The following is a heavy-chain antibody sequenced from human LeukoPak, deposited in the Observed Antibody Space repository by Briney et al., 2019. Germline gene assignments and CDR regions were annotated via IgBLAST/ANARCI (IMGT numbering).Heavy chain of an antibody. Sequence: GRSLRLSCAASGFTFGDYAMHWVRQPPGKGLEWVSGISWNSGNIGYADSVKGRFTISRDNAKRSLYLQMDSLRVEDTALYYCVKDISGFYFGADYWGQGTLVTVSS. V-gene: IGHV3-9*01. D-gene: IGHD3-22*01. CDR2: ISWNSGNI. CDR3: VKDISGFYFGADY. CDR1: GFTFGDYA. J-gene: IGHJ4*02.